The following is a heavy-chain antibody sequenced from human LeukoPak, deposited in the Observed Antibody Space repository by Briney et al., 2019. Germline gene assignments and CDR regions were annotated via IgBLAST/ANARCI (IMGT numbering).Heavy chain of an antibody. Sequence: GGSLTLSCAASGFTFSSYCMSWVRQAPGKGLEWVANIKQDGSEKYYVDSVKGRFTISRDNAKNSLYLQMNSLRAEDTAVYYCARRSYGDYVDYYYYYYMDVWGKGTTVTVSS. CDR1: GFTFSSYC. D-gene: IGHD4-17*01. CDR2: IKQDGSEK. CDR3: ARRSYGDYVDYYYYYYMDV. J-gene: IGHJ6*03. V-gene: IGHV3-7*01.